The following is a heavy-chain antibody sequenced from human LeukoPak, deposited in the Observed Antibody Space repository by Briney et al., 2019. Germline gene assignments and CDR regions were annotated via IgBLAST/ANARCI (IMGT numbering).Heavy chain of an antibody. CDR3: AKHHYGSGSY. Sequence: SETLSLTCTVSGGSTSSYYWSWIRQPARKGLEWIGHIHISGATNYNPSLKSRVTMSVDTSKNQFSLRLSSVTAADTAVYYCAKHHYGSGSYWGQGTLVTVSS. CDR2: IHISGAT. D-gene: IGHD3-10*01. CDR1: GGSTSSYY. J-gene: IGHJ4*02. V-gene: IGHV4-4*07.